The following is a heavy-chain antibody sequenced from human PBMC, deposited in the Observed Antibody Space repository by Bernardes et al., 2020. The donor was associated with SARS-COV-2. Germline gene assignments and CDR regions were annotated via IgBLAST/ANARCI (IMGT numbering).Heavy chain of an antibody. Sequence: SETLSLTCSASGGSISTYYWSWIRQPAGKGLEWIGRMSASGSSNHNPSLRSRITLSVDTPQNKISLELGPVTATDTAVYYCAREGGTSGRGMAVWGQGTTVTVSS. CDR2: MSASGSS. V-gene: IGHV4-4*07. D-gene: IGHD3-10*01. CDR1: GGSISTYY. CDR3: AREGGTSGRGMAV. J-gene: IGHJ6*02.